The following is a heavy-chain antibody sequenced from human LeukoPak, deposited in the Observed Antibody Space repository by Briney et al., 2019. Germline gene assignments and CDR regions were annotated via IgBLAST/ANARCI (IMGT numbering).Heavy chain of an antibody. J-gene: IGHJ4*02. CDR2: IKQDGSEK. V-gene: IGHV3-7*03. Sequence: GGSLRLSCAASGFTFSSYWMSWVRQAPGKGLEWVANIKQDGSEKYYVDSVKGRFTISRDNAKNSLYLQMNSLRAEDTAVYYCARKAMVRGVIIWSLDYWGQGTLVTV. CDR3: ARKAMVRGVIIWSLDY. D-gene: IGHD3-10*01. CDR1: GFTFSSYW.